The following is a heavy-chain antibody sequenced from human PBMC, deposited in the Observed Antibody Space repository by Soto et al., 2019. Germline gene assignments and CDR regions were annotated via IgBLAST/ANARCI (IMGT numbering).Heavy chain of an antibody. CDR1: GGSISSSNW. Sequence: QVQLQESGPGLVKPSGTLSLTCAVSGGSISSSNWWSWVRQPPGKGLEWTGEIYHSGSTNYQPSLTRRVTISVDKSKNQFSLKLSSVTAADTAVYYSASPPTDDGGNGDWYFDLWGRGTLVTVSS. CDR3: ASPPTDDGGNGDWYFDL. CDR2: IYHSGST. D-gene: IGHD4-17*01. V-gene: IGHV4-4*02. J-gene: IGHJ2*01.